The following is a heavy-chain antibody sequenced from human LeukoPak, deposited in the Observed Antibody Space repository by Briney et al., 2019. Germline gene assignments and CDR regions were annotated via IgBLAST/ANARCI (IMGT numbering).Heavy chain of an antibody. CDR2: IYSGGGT. V-gene: IGHV3-66*01. D-gene: IGHD4-17*01. J-gene: IGHJ4*02. CDR3: ARADYGDFGY. CDR1: GFTVSTNY. Sequence: GGSLRLSCAASGFTVSTNYMSWVRQAPGKGLEWVSVIYSGGGTFYADSVKGRFIISRDNSKNTLYLQMNSLRAEDTAVYYCARADYGDFGYWGQGTLVTVSS.